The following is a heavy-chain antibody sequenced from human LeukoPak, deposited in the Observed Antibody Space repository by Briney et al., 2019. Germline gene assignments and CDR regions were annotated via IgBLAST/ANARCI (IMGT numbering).Heavy chain of an antibody. CDR3: ARLPVDTAMVLH. J-gene: IGHJ4*02. D-gene: IGHD5-18*01. V-gene: IGHV3-21*01. CDR1: GFTFSSYS. CDR2: ISSSSSYI. Sequence: GGSLRLSCAASGFTFSSYSMNWVRQAPGKGLKWVSSISSSSSYIYYADSVKGRFTISRDNAKNSLYLQMNSLRAEDTAVYYCARLPVDTAMVLHWGQGTLVTVSS.